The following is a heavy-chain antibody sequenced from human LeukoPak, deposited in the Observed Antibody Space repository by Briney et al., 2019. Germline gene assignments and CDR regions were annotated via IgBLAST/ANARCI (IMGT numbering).Heavy chain of an antibody. Sequence: KPSETLSLTCTVSGGSISSYYWSWIRQRPGKGLEWVGDIYYSGSPNYNPSLKSRVPISVDTSKNQFSLTLSSVTAADTAVYYCARGSSGWYFDYWGQGTLVTVSS. CDR2: IYYSGSP. CDR1: GGSISSYY. CDR3: ARGSSGWYFDY. D-gene: IGHD6-19*01. J-gene: IGHJ4*02. V-gene: IGHV4-59*01.